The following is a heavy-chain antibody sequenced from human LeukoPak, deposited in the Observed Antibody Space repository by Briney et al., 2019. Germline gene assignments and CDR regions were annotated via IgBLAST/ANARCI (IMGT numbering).Heavy chain of an antibody. V-gene: IGHV3-23*01. CDR1: GFTFRSYA. CDR2: ISGSGGST. Sequence: GGSLRLSCAASGFTFRSYAMSWVRQAPGKGLEWVSAISGSGGSTYYADSVKGRFTISRDNSKSTLYLQMNSLRAEDTAVYYCAKDRGYYYGMDVWGQGTTVTVSS. CDR3: AKDRGYYYGMDV. J-gene: IGHJ6*02.